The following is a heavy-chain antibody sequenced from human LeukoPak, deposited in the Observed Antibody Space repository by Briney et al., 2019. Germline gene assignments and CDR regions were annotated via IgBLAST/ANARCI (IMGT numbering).Heavy chain of an antibody. CDR3: AKGGLLWFGELLEYAFDY. J-gene: IGHJ4*02. Sequence: GGSLRLSCAASGFTFSSYAMSWVRQAPGKGLEWVSAISGSGGSTHYADSVKGRFTISRDNSKNTLYLQMNSLRAEDTAVYYCAKGGLLWFGELLEYAFDYWGQGTLVTVSS. CDR2: ISGSGGST. CDR1: GFTFSSYA. V-gene: IGHV3-23*01. D-gene: IGHD3-10*01.